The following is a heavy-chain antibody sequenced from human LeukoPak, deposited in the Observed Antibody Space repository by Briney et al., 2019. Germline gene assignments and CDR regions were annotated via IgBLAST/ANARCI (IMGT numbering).Heavy chain of an antibody. Sequence: SSETLSLTCAVYGGSFSGYYWSWIRQPPGKGLEWIGEINHSGSTNYNPSLESRVTISVDTSKNQFSLKLSSVTAADTAVYYCARGARGLLGAFDIWGQGTMVTVSS. D-gene: IGHD4-17*01. V-gene: IGHV4-34*01. CDR1: GGSFSGYY. J-gene: IGHJ3*02. CDR2: INHSGST. CDR3: ARGARGLLGAFDI.